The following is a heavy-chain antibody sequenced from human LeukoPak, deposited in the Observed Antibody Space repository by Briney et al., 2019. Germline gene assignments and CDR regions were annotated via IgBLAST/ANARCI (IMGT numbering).Heavy chain of an antibody. CDR1: GGSISSYY. CDR3: ARGIRLAGYSSSQDAFDI. V-gene: IGHV4-59*01. J-gene: IGHJ3*02. Sequence: SETLSLTCTVSGGSISSYYWSWVRQPPGKGLEWIGYIYYSGNTNYNPSLKSRVTISVDTSKNQFSLKLSSVTAADTAVYYCARGIRLAGYSSSQDAFDIWGQGTMVTVSS. D-gene: IGHD6-13*01. CDR2: IYYSGNT.